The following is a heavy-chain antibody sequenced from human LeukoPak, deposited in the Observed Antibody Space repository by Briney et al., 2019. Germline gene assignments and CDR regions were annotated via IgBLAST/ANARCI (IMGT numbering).Heavy chain of an antibody. V-gene: IGHV3-23*01. CDR3: VIWGDYDVLTGYYVPDY. CDR2: ITGSGTNR. J-gene: IGHJ4*02. D-gene: IGHD3-9*01. CDR1: GFTFSNYA. Sequence: GGSLRLSCVASGFTFSNYAMSWVHQAPGKGLEWVSAITGSGTNRYYADSLKGRFTTSRDNSKNTVFLQMNSLRHEDTAIYYCVIWGDYDVLTGYYVPDYWGQGTLVTVAS.